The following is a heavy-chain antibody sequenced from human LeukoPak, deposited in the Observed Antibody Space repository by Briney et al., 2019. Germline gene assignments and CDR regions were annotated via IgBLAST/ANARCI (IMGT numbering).Heavy chain of an antibody. V-gene: IGHV3-15*01. CDR2: IKSKTDGGTT. CDR1: GFTFSNAW. J-gene: IGHJ4*02. CDR3: TTNLYDFWSGYAIYYFDY. D-gene: IGHD3-3*01. Sequence: GGSLRLSCAASGFTFSNAWMSWVRQAPGKGLEWVGRIKSKTDGGTTDYAAPVKGRFTISRDDSKNTLYLQMNSLKTEDTAVYYCTTNLYDFWSGYAIYYFDYWGQGTLVTVSS.